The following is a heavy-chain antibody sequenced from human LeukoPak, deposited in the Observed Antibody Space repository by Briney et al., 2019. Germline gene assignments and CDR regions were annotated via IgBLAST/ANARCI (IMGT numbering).Heavy chain of an antibody. CDR2: ISAYNGNT. Sequence: ASVKVSCKASGYTFTSYGISWVRQAPGQGLEWMGWISAYNGNTNYAQKLQGRVTMTTDTSTSTAYMELRSLRSDDTAVYYCARDPLVYCSSTSCYPIGHDAFDIWGQGTMVTVSS. CDR3: ARDPLVYCSSTSCYPIGHDAFDI. V-gene: IGHV1-18*01. D-gene: IGHD2-2*01. CDR1: GYTFTSYG. J-gene: IGHJ3*02.